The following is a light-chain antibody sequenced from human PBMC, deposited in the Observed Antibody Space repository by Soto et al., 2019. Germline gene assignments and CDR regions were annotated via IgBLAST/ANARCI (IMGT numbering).Light chain of an antibody. CDR1: QSVSSSY. Sequence: IVLTQTQGTLSLSPGERATLSCMARQSVSSSYLAWYQQRPGQAPRLLIYGASIRATGIPDRFSGSGSGTDFTLTISRLEPEDFAVYFCQQHGSSPWTFGQGTKVDI. CDR2: GAS. V-gene: IGKV3-20*01. CDR3: QQHGSSPWT. J-gene: IGKJ1*01.